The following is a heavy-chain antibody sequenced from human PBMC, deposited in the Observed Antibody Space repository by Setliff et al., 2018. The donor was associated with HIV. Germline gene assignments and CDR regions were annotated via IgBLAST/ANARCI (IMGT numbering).Heavy chain of an antibody. J-gene: IGHJ4*02. CDR2: IYYSGST. V-gene: IGHV4-59*02. Sequence: SETLSLTCTVSGGSVSSYYWSWIRQPPGKGLEWIGYIYYSGSTNYNPSLKSRVTISVDTSKNQFSLKLTSVTAADTAVYYCARGRPDDSVGFGYWGQGTLVTVSS. D-gene: IGHD3-22*01. CDR1: GGSVSSYY. CDR3: ARGRPDDSVGFGY.